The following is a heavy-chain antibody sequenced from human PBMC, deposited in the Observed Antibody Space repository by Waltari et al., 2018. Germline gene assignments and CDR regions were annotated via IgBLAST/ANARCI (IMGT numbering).Heavy chain of an antibody. J-gene: IGHJ1*01. CDR2: ISYDGSNK. CDR1: GFTFSSYG. D-gene: IGHD2-15*01. Sequence: QVQLVESGGGVVQPGRSRRLSCAASGFTFSSYGMHWVRQAPGKGLEWVAVISYDGSNKYYADSVKGRFTISRDNSKNTLYLQMNSLRAEDTAVYYCAKDLGSWGQGTLVTVSS. CDR3: AKDLGS. V-gene: IGHV3-30*18.